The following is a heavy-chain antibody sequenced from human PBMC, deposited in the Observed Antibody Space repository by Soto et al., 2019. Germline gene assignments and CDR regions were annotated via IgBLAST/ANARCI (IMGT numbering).Heavy chain of an antibody. V-gene: IGHV1-3*01. CDR2: INAGNGNT. CDR1: GYTFTSYA. J-gene: IGHJ6*02. D-gene: IGHD3-16*01. CDR3: ARGGLALMDV. Sequence: QVQLVQSGADVKKPGASVKVSCKASGYTFTSYAMHWVRQAPGQRLEWMGWINAGNGNTKYSQKFQGRVTITRDTSGSTDYMELSSLRSGDTAVYYCARGGLALMDVWGQGTTVTVSS.